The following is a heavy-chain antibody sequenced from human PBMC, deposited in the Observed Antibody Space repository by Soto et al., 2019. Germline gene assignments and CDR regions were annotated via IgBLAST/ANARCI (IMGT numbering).Heavy chain of an antibody. CDR1: GYTFGSYD. D-gene: IGHD2-15*01. CDR2: MNPNSGDT. CDR3: ARGDCSGGRCSFPLDY. J-gene: IGHJ4*02. Sequence: QVQLVQSGAEVRKPGASVKVSCKPSGYTFGSYDFNWVRQATGQGLEWMGWMNPNSGDTEFAQKCRGRVPMTRDTSISTAYMELSSLSFDDTAVYYCARGDCSGGRCSFPLDYWGQGTLVTVSS. V-gene: IGHV1-8*01.